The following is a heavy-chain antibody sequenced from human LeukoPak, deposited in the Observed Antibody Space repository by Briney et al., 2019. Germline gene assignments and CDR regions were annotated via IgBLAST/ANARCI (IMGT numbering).Heavy chain of an antibody. CDR1: GLTSSDYY. V-gene: IGHV3-11*01. CDR2: ISSSGGTT. Sequence: GGSLRLSCAASGLTSSDYYMTWIRQPPGKGPEWISYISSSGGTTTYIDSVKGRFTISRDSAKNSLYLQMNSLRADDTAVYYCARSNYYTVDVWGQGTAVTVSS. CDR3: ARSNYYTVDV. J-gene: IGHJ6*02.